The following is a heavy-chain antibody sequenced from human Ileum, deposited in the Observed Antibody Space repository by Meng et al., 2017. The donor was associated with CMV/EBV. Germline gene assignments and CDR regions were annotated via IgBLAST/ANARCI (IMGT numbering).Heavy chain of an antibody. Sequence: ASVKVSCKASGYTFTGYYMHWVRQAPGQGLEWMGWINPNSGGTNYAQKFQGRVTMTRDTSISTAYMELSRLRSDDTAVYYCAKVKYYDFWSGSYKYYGMDVWGQGTTVTVSS. CDR2: INPNSGGT. CDR3: AKVKYYDFWSGSYKYYGMDV. CDR1: GYTFTGYY. V-gene: IGHV1-2*02. J-gene: IGHJ6*02. D-gene: IGHD3-3*01.